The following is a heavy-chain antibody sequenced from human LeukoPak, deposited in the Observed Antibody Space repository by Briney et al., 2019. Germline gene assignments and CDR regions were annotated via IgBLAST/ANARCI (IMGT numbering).Heavy chain of an antibody. CDR3: ARFLGRPIDLYYYYGMDV. CDR2: IDPSDSYT. CDR1: GYSFTSYW. D-gene: IGHD2/OR15-2a*01. J-gene: IGHJ6*02. V-gene: IGHV5-10-1*01. Sequence: GESLKIPCKGSGYSFTSYWISWVRQMPGKGLEWMGRIDPSDSYTNYSPSFQGHVTISADKSISTAYLQWSSLKASDTPMYYCARFLGRPIDLYYYYGMDVWGQGTTVTVSS.